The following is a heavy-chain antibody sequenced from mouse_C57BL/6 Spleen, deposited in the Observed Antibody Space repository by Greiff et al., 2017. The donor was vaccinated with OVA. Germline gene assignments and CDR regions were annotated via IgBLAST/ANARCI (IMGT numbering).Heavy chain of an antibody. CDR2: IDPENGDT. D-gene: IGHD1-1*01. Sequence: VQLQQSGAELVRPGASVKLSCTASGFNIKDDYMHWVKQRPEQGLEWIGWIDPENGDTEYASKVQGKATITADTSSNTAYLQLSSLTSEDTAVYYCTTSYGSHFDYWGQGTTLTVSS. CDR1: GFNIKDDY. J-gene: IGHJ2*01. V-gene: IGHV14-4*01. CDR3: TTSYGSHFDY.